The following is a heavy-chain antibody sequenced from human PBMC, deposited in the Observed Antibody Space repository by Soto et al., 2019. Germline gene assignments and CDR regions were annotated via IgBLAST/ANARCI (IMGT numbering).Heavy chain of an antibody. CDR2: IISILGIA. Sequence: QVQLVQSGAEVKKPGSSVKVSCKTSGGTFSNYTITWVRQAPGQGLEWMGRIISILGIAKYAQKFQGRGTITADKSTCTAFMELGSLRSEDTAVYYCAAAQMARGVPTYYLGMDVWGQGTTVTVSS. CDR1: GGTFSNYT. J-gene: IGHJ6*02. V-gene: IGHV1-69*02. CDR3: AAAQMARGVPTYYLGMDV. D-gene: IGHD3-10*01.